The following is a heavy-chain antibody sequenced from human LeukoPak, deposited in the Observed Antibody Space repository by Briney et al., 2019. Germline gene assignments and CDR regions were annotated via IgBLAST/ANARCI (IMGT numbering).Heavy chain of an antibody. CDR2: IYSGGST. CDR3: ASHYYDSSIGY. J-gene: IGHJ4*02. V-gene: IGHV3-53*01. D-gene: IGHD3-22*01. CDR1: GFPVSSNY. Sequence: GSLRLSCAASGFPVSSNYMSWVRQAPGKGLEWVSVIYSGGSTYYADSVKGRFTISRDNSKNTLYLQMKSLRAEDTAVYYCASHYYDSSIGYWGQGTLVTVSS.